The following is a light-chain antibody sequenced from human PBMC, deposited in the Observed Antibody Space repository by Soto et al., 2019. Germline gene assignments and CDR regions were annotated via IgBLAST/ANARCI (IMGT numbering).Light chain of an antibody. CDR2: DVS. J-gene: IGLJ1*01. CDR3: SSYTSSSTPYV. CDR1: SDDIGDYNY. V-gene: IGLV2-14*01. Sequence: QSVLAQPASVSGSPGQSITISCVGTSDDIGDYNYVSWYQQHPGKAPKLMIYDVSNRPSGVSNRFSGSKSGNTASLTISGLQAEDEADYYCSSYTSSSTPYVFGTGTKVTVL.